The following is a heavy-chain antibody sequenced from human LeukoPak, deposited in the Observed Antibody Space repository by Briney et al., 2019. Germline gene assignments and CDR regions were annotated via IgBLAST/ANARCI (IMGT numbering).Heavy chain of an antibody. V-gene: IGHV3-9*01. CDR2: IGWSSGRI. J-gene: IGHJ6*02. Sequence: GGSLRLSCVGSGFTVLDHAMHWVRQAPGKGLEWVSGIGWSSGRIDYADSVKGRFTSSRDNAKNSLYLQMNSLRTEDTAIYYCIKDIRPGGMDVWGQGITVTVSS. D-gene: IGHD1-14*01. CDR1: GFTVLDHA. CDR3: IKDIRPGGMDV.